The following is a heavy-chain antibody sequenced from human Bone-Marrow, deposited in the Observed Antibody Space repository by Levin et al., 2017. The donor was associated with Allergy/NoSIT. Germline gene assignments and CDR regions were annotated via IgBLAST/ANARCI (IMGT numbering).Heavy chain of an antibody. V-gene: IGHV1-18*01. D-gene: IGHD3-3*01. CDR2: ITSYNGDI. CDR1: GYNFFNYG. CDR3: VRAATCVRFGEITECDH. J-gene: IGHJ4*02. Sequence: GASVKVSCKTSGYNFFNYGVTWVRQVPGQGLEWMGWITSYNGDIRYAPKFHDRVTLTIDTSTATGNSELRRLTSDDRASYNGVRAATCVRFGEITECDHWGQGTLVTVSS.